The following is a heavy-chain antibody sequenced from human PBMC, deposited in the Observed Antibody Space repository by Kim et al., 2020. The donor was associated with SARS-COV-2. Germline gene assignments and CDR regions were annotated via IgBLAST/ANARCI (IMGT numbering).Heavy chain of an antibody. D-gene: IGHD3-22*01. J-gene: IGHJ4*02. V-gene: IGHV1-2*02. CDR3: ATALYYYDSSGYPDY. Sequence: ASVKVSCKASGYTFTGYYMHWVRQAPGQGLEWMGWINPNSGGTNYAQKFQGRVTMTRHTSISTAYMELSRLRSDDTAVYYCATALYYYDSSGYPDYWGQGTLVTVSS. CDR1: GYTFTGYY. CDR2: INPNSGGT.